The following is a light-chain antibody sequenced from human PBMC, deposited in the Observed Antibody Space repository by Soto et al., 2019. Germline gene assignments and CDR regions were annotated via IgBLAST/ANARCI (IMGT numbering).Light chain of an antibody. Sequence: DIQMTQSPSTLSASVGDRVTITCRASQNINDWLAWYQQKPGKAPNLLIYDASTLESGVPSRFSGSGSGTEFTLTISSVQPADFATYYCQQYDTFSRFTFGPGTKVDLK. CDR1: QNINDW. J-gene: IGKJ3*01. CDR3: QQYDTFSRFT. CDR2: DAS. V-gene: IGKV1-5*01.